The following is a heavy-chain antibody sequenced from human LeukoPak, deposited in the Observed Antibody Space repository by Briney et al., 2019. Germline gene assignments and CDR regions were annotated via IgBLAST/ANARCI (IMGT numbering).Heavy chain of an antibody. V-gene: IGHV3-11*04. CDR2: ISSSGSTI. CDR1: GFTFSDYY. CDR3: ASLRYSSSWSPADY. D-gene: IGHD6-13*01. J-gene: IGHJ4*02. Sequence: PGGSLRLSCAASGFTFSDYYMSWIRQAPGKGLEWVSYISSSGSTIYYADSVKGRFTISRDNAKNSLYLQMNSLRAEDTAVYYCASLRYSSSWSPADYWGQGTLVTVSS.